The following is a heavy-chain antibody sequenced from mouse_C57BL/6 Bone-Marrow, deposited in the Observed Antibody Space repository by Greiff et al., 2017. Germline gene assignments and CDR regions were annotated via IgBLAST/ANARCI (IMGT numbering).Heavy chain of an antibody. Sequence: QVQLQQPGAELVKPGASVKMSCKASGYTFTSYWLTWVKQRPGLGLEWIGDIYPGSGSTNYNEKFKSKATLTVVTSSSTASMQLSSLTSEDSAVYYCSRNGYLAMDYWGQGTSVTVSS. CDR2: IYPGSGST. CDR3: SRNGYLAMDY. J-gene: IGHJ4*01. CDR1: GYTFTSYW. V-gene: IGHV1-55*01. D-gene: IGHD2-2*01.